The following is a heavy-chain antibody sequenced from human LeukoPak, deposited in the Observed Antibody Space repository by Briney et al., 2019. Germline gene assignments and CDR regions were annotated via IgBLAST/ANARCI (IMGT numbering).Heavy chain of an antibody. Sequence: ASVKVSCKASGYTFTGYYMHCVRQAPGQGLEWMGWISAYNGNTNYAQKLQGRVTMTTDTSTSTDYMELRSLRSDDTAVYYCAIYSLDLWSGYDKVFHYWGQGTLVTVS. CDR3: AIYSLDLWSGYDKVFHY. CDR2: ISAYNGNT. CDR1: GYTFTGYY. J-gene: IGHJ4*02. V-gene: IGHV1-18*01. D-gene: IGHD3-3*01.